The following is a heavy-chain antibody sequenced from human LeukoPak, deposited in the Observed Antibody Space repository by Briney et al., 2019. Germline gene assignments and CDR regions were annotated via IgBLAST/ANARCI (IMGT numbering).Heavy chain of an antibody. D-gene: IGHD6-13*01. V-gene: IGHV3-23*01. CDR3: AKTGSRPGPSSSWNRGYDY. Sequence: GSLRLSCAASGFTFSSYAMSWVRQAPGKGLEWVSAISGSGGHTNNADSVKGRFTISRDNSKNTLYLQMNSLRAEDTAVYYCAKTGSRPGPSSSWNRGYDYWGQGTLVTVSS. CDR1: GFTFSSYA. CDR2: ISGSGGHT. J-gene: IGHJ4*02.